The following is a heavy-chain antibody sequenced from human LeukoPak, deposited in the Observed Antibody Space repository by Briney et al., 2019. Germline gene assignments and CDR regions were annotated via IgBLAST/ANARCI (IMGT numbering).Heavy chain of an antibody. D-gene: IGHD3-22*01. V-gene: IGHV4-38-2*01. CDR3: ARAPRDSSGSNYMRGFDY. Sequence: SETLSLTCAVSGYSSSSDNYWVWIRQPPGEGLEWIGGIYHRGSTYYNPSLKRRVTMSVDTSKNQFPLKLLSLTDPATSVLYCARAPRDSSGSNYMRGFDYWGQGTLVTVSS. J-gene: IGHJ4*02. CDR2: IYHRGST. CDR1: GYSSSSDNY.